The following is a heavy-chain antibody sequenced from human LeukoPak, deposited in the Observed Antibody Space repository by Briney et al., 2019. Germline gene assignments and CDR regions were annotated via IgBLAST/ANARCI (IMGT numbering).Heavy chain of an antibody. CDR3: ARDVRGEWELLSRGGYFDY. CDR2: IIPIFGTA. D-gene: IGHD1-26*01. CDR1: GYTFTSYD. J-gene: IGHJ4*02. V-gene: IGHV1-69*13. Sequence: SVKVSCKASGYTFTSYDISWVRQAPGQGLEWMGGIIPIFGTANYAQKFQGRVTITADESTSTAYMELSSLRSEDTAVYYCARDVRGEWELLSRGGYFDYWGQGTLVTVSS.